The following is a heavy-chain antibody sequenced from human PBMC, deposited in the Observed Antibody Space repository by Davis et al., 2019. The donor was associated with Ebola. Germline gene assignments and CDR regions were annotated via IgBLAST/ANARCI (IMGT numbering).Heavy chain of an antibody. D-gene: IGHD5-18*01. Sequence: HSQTLSLTCAISGDSVSIGGWNWIRQSPSRGLEWLGRTYYTSKWNNAYGLSVKSRITINPDTSTNQFSLHLNSVTPEDTAVYYCARGWLRACMDVWDEGTTVTVSS. CDR1: GDSVSIGG. CDR3: ARGWLRACMDV. V-gene: IGHV6-1*01. CDR2: TYYTSKWNN. J-gene: IGHJ6*04.